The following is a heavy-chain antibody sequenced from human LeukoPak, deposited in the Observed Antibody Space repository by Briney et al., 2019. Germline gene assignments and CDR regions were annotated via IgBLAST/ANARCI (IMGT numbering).Heavy chain of an antibody. V-gene: IGHV3-23*01. J-gene: IGHJ4*02. CDR1: GFTFSSYA. CDR2: ISGSGGST. CDR3: AKPRLLSKLGTLFDY. Sequence: QTGGSLRLSCAASGFTFSSYAMSWVRQAPGKGLGWVSAISGSGGSTYYADSVKGRFTISRDNSKNTLYLQMNSLRAEDTAVYYCAKPRLLSKLGTLFDYWGQGTLVTVSS. D-gene: IGHD1-1*01.